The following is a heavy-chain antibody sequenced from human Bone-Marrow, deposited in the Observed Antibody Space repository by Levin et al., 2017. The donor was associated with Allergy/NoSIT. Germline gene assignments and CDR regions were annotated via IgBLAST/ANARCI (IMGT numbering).Heavy chain of an antibody. CDR2: ISYDGTTE. CDR1: GFTFNLYS. J-gene: IGHJ4*02. V-gene: IGHV3-30-3*01. Sequence: GESLKISCAASGFTFNLYSIYWVRQAPGKGLEWVAVISYDGTTEQYGDSVKVRFSISRDNSKNVVHLQMNSLRDDDTAMYYCARAFPSAIDHWGQGTLVTVSS. CDR3: ARAFPSAIDH.